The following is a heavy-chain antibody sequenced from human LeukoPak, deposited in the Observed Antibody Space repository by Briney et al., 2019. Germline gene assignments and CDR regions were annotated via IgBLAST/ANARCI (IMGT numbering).Heavy chain of an antibody. V-gene: IGHV3-23*01. CDR2: ISGSGGST. CDR3: AKDLYYYDSSGYPSFDAFDI. Sequence: GGSLRLSCTASGLTFTDFAMNWVRQAPGKGLEWVSAISGSGGSTYYADSVKGRFTISRDNSKNTLYLQMNSLRAEDTAVYYCAKDLYYYDSSGYPSFDAFDIWGQGTMVTVSS. J-gene: IGHJ3*02. D-gene: IGHD3-22*01. CDR1: GLTFTDFA.